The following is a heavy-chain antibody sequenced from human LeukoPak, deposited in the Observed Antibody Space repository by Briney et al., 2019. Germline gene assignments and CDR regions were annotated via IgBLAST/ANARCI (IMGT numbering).Heavy chain of an antibody. J-gene: IGHJ4*02. CDR2: ISAYNGNT. CDR1: GYTLTVDG. D-gene: IGHD1-7*01. CDR3: ARGLNNWNYRPPAF. V-gene: IGHV1-18*01. Sequence: ASVRVSCKASGYTLTVDGISWVRRAPGQGGGWMGWISAYNGNTNYAQNLQGRVTMTTDTSASTAYMELRRLRSDHTAVYYCARGLNNWNYRPPAFWSQATPVTVSS.